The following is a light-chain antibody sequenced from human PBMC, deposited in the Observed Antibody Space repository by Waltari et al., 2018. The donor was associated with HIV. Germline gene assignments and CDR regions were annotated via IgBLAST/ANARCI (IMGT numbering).Light chain of an antibody. Sequence: QSALTQPRPVSGSPGQSVTIPCTGTSSDVGAYTYVSWYQQHPGKAPKLMIYDVSKRPSGVPDRFSGSKSGNTASLTISGLQAEDEADYYCCSYAGSYTWVFGGGTKLTVL. V-gene: IGLV2-11*01. CDR1: SSDVGAYTY. CDR3: CSYAGSYTWV. CDR2: DVS. J-gene: IGLJ3*02.